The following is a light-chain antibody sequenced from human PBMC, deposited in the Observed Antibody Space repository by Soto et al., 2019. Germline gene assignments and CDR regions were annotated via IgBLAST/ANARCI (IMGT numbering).Light chain of an antibody. CDR1: QSVSSY. CDR3: QQRSNWPFT. Sequence: EIVLTQSPATLSLSPGERATLSCRASQSVSSYLAWYQQKPGQAPRLLIYDVSNRATGIPARFSGSGSGTAFTLTISSLEPEDFAVYYCQQRSNWPFTFGQGTKLEIK. CDR2: DVS. V-gene: IGKV3-11*01. J-gene: IGKJ2*01.